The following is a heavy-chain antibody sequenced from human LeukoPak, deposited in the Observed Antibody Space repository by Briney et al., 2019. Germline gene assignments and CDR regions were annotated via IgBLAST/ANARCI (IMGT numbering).Heavy chain of an antibody. V-gene: IGHV1-2*02. Sequence: PVRASCTASGHTFTGYYMHWVTQAPGQGREGMGWINPNSGGTNYAQKFQGRVTMTRDTSISTAYMELSRLRSDDTAVYYCARGPGVGATYYYYYYMDVWGKGTTVTVSS. CDR1: GHTFTGYY. J-gene: IGHJ6*03. CDR2: INPNSGGT. D-gene: IGHD1-26*01. CDR3: ARGPGVGATYYYYYYMDV.